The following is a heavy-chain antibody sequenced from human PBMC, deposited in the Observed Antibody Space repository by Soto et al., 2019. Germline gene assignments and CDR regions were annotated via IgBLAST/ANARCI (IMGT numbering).Heavy chain of an antibody. CDR2: ISYDGSNK. Sequence: PGGSLRLSCAASGFTFRSYGMHWVRQAPGKGLEWVAVISYDGSNKYYADSVKGRFTISRDNSKSTLYLQMSSLRAEDTAVYYCAKGGVGSTSNAFDIWGQGTMVTVSS. V-gene: IGHV3-30*18. CDR1: GFTFRSYG. CDR3: AKGGVGSTSNAFDI. J-gene: IGHJ3*02. D-gene: IGHD1-26*01.